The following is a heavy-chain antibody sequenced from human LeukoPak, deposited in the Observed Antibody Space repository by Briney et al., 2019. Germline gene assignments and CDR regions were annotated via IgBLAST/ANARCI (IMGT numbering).Heavy chain of an antibody. Sequence: PGGSLRLSCAASGFTFSSYSMNWVRQAPGKGLEWVSYISSSGSTIYYADSVKGRFTISRDNAKNSLYLQMNSLRAEDTAVYYCAREEQWRKTFDYWGQGTLVTVSS. CDR3: AREEQWRKTFDY. CDR1: GFTFSSYS. CDR2: ISSSGSTI. J-gene: IGHJ4*02. D-gene: IGHD6-19*01. V-gene: IGHV3-48*04.